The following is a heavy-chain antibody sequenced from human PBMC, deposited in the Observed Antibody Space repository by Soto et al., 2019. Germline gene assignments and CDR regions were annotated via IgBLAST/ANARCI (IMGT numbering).Heavy chain of an antibody. D-gene: IGHD1-7*01. Sequence: GGSLRLSCAASGFTFSSYEMNWVRQAPGKGLEWVSYISSSGSTIYYADSVKGRFTISRDNAKNSLYLQMSSLRAEDTAVYYCAAGRRYNWNYWYAFDIWGQGTMVTVSS. V-gene: IGHV3-48*03. CDR3: AAGRRYNWNYWYAFDI. CDR1: GFTFSSYE. J-gene: IGHJ3*02. CDR2: ISSSGSTI.